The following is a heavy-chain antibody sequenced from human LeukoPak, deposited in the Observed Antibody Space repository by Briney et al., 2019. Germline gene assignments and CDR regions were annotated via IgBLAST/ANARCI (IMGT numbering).Heavy chain of an antibody. V-gene: IGHV3-7*01. CDR1: GGSFSGYY. D-gene: IGHD3-16*02. Sequence: PSETLSLTCAVYGGSFSGYYWSWVRQAPGKGLEWVANIKQDGGEKYYVDSVKGRFTISRDNAKNSLYLQMNSLRAEDTAVYYCARDRSQFDYWGQGTLVTVSS. CDR3: ARDRSQFDY. CDR2: IKQDGGEK. J-gene: IGHJ4*02.